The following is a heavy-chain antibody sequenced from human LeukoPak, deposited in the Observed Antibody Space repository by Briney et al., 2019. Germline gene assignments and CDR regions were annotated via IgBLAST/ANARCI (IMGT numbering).Heavy chain of an antibody. D-gene: IGHD2-8*01. Sequence: GGSLRLSCAASGFTFSSYGMHWVRQAPGKGLEWVAVISYDGSNKYYADSVKGRFTISRGNSKNTLYLQMNSLRAEDTAVYYCAKDLMVKGYYYYYGMDVWGQGTTVTVSS. J-gene: IGHJ6*02. CDR1: GFTFSSYG. V-gene: IGHV3-30*18. CDR3: AKDLMVKGYYYYYGMDV. CDR2: ISYDGSNK.